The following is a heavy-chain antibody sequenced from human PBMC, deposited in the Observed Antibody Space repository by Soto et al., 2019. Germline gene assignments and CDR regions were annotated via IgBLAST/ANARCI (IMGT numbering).Heavy chain of an antibody. J-gene: IGHJ3*02. CDR2: MNPNSGNT. D-gene: IGHD3-10*01. CDR3: ARGLLLWFGEKSYAFDI. Sequence: LKVSCKASGYTFTSYDINWVRQATGQGLEWMGWMNPNSGNTGYAQKFQGRVTMTRNTSISTAYMELSSLRSEDTAVYYCARGLLLWFGEKSYAFDIWGQGTMVTVSS. V-gene: IGHV1-8*01. CDR1: GYTFTSYD.